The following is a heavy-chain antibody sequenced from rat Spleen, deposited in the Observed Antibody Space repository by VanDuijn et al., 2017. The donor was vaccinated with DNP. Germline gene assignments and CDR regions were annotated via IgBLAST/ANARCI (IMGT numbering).Heavy chain of an antibody. CDR2: ISYDGSST. D-gene: IGHD3-4*01. J-gene: IGHJ2*01. V-gene: IGHV5-20*01. CDR3: TTGVNPFDY. CDR1: GFTFSNYD. Sequence: EVQLVESGGGLVQPGRSMKLSCAASGFTFSNYDMAWVRQAPTKGLEWVASISYDGSSTYYRDSVKGRFTISRDNAKSSLYLQMDSLRSEDTATYYCTTGVNPFDYWGQGVMVTVSS.